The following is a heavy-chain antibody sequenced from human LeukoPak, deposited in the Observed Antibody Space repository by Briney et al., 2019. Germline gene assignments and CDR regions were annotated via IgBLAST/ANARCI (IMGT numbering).Heavy chain of an antibody. D-gene: IGHD6-13*01. V-gene: IGHV4-34*01. Sequence: PSETLSLTCAVYGGSFSGYYWSWIRQPPGKGLEWIGEINHSGSTNYNPSLKSRVTISVDTSKKQFSLKLSSVTAADTAVYYCARGQLLRQQLVSLHFDYWGQGTLVTVSS. CDR2: INHSGST. CDR3: ARGQLLRQQLVSLHFDY. CDR1: GGSFSGYY. J-gene: IGHJ4*02.